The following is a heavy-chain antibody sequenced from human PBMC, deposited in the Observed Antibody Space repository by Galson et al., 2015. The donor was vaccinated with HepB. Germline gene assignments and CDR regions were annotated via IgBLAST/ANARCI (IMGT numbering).Heavy chain of an antibody. V-gene: IGHV3-23*01. CDR3: AKSYYYDNSGYSPPFDY. J-gene: IGHJ4*02. CDR1: GFTFSNYA. Sequence: SLRLSCAASGFTFSNYAMTWVRQAPGKGLKWVSAITYTGGRTYYADSVKGRFTISRDNSKNTLYLQMNSLRAEGTAVYYCAKSYYYDNSGYSPPFDYLGQGTLVTVSS. D-gene: IGHD3-22*01. CDR2: ITYTGGRT.